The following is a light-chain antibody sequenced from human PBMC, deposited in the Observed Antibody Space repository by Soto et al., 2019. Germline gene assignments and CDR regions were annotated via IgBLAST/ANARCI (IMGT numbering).Light chain of an antibody. CDR3: GTWDESLGAGV. V-gene: IGLV1-51*01. CDR2: DDN. CDR1: GSNIGRNY. Sequence: HSVLTQPASVSATPGEKVTISCSGRGSNIGRNYVSWYRQLPGTAPQLLIYDDNKRHSGVPDRLSGSRYGTSASLAIAGLQPGDEADYYCGTWDESLGAGVFGGGTKLTVL. J-gene: IGLJ2*01.